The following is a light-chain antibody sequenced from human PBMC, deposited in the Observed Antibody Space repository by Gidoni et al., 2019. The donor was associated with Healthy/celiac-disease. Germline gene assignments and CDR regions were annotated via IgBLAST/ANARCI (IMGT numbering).Light chain of an antibody. Sequence: QSALTQPASVSGSPGQSITIACTGTSSDVGSYNLVSWYRQHPGKAPKLMMYEVSKRPSGVSDRFSGSKSGNTASLTISGLQAEDEADYYCCSYAGGSTFVVFGGGTKLTVL. CDR1: SSDVGSYNL. J-gene: IGLJ2*01. CDR3: CSYAGGSTFVV. V-gene: IGLV2-23*02. CDR2: EVS.